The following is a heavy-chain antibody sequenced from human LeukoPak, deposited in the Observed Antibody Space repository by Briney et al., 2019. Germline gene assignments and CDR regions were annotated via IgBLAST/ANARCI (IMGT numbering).Heavy chain of an antibody. CDR1: GFTVSSKY. V-gene: IGHV3-53*01. J-gene: IGHJ4*02. Sequence: GGSLRLSCAASGFTVSSKYMTWVRQAPGKGLEWVSVIYSGGSTYNIDSVKGRFTISRDNSKNTLYLQMNSLRAEDTAVYYCARERDSSGYVLAYWGQGTLVTVSS. CDR3: ARERDSSGYVLAY. D-gene: IGHD3-22*01. CDR2: IYSGGST.